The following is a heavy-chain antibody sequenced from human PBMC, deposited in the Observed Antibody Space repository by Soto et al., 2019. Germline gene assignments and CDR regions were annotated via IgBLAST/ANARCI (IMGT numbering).Heavy chain of an antibody. V-gene: IGHV1-18*01. J-gene: IGHJ4*01. Sequence: ASVKVSCEASGYTFTSYGISWVRQAPGQGLEWMGWISTYNGDTNYVQKLRGRVTVTTDTSTSTAYMELRSLRSDDTAVYYCAREGTEWELLDYWGHGTLVTVSS. CDR2: ISTYNGDT. CDR3: AREGTEWELLDY. D-gene: IGHD1-26*01. CDR1: GYTFTSYG.